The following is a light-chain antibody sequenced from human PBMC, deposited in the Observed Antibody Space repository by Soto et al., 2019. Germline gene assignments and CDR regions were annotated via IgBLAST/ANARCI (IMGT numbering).Light chain of an antibody. CDR1: QGISSY. V-gene: IGKV1D-8*01. CDR3: QQYHSFPRT. Sequence: VIWMTQSPSLLSASTGDRVTISCRVSQGISSYLAWYQQKPGKAPELLIYAASTLQSGAPSRFSGSGSGTDFTLTISCLQSEDFATYYCQQYHSFPRTFGQGTKVEIK. CDR2: AAS. J-gene: IGKJ1*01.